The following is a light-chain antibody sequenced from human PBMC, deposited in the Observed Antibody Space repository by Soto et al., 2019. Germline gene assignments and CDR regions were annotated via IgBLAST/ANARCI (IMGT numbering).Light chain of an antibody. Sequence: EIVLTQSPGTLSLSPGERATLSCGASQSVSSSYLAWYQQKRGQAPSLLMYGASSRATGIPDRFSGSGSGTDFALTISRLEPEDFAVYYCQQYDSSPRTFGQGTKVDIK. CDR3: QQYDSSPRT. CDR1: QSVSSSY. V-gene: IGKV3-20*01. CDR2: GAS. J-gene: IGKJ1*01.